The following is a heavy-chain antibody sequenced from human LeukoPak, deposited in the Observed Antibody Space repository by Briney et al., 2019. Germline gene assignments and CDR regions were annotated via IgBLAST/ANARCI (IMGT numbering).Heavy chain of an antibody. CDR1: GGSFSGYY. J-gene: IGHJ5*02. V-gene: IGHV4-34*01. Sequence: PSETLSLTCAVYGGSFSGYYWSWIRQPPGKGLEWIGDINHSGSTNYNPSLKSRVTISVDTSKNQFSLKLSSVTAADTAVYYCAKLWNYGSGSYYKYWLDPWGQGTLVTVSS. D-gene: IGHD3-10*01. CDR2: INHSGST. CDR3: AKLWNYGSGSYYKYWLDP.